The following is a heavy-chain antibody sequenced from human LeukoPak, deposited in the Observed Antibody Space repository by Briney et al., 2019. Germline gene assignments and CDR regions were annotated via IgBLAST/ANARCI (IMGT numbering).Heavy chain of an antibody. V-gene: IGHV4-59*01. CDR3: ASSPMIVVAPGFFDY. J-gene: IGHJ4*02. CDR1: GGSISTYY. Sequence: SETLSLTCTVSGGSISTYYWTWIRQPPGKGLEWIGYIYYDGSTNYNPSLKRRVTISVDTSKKQFSLKLSSVTAADTAVYYCASSPMIVVAPGFFDYWGQGTLVTVSS. CDR2: IYYDGST. D-gene: IGHD3-22*01.